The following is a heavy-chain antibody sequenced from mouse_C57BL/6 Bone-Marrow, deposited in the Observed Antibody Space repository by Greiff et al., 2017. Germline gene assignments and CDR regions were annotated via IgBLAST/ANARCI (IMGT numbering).Heavy chain of an antibody. CDR1: GFTFSDYY. J-gene: IGHJ4*01. V-gene: IGHV5-16*01. CDR2: INYGGSST. CDR3: ARDRASKGGAMDD. D-gene: IGHD3-3*01. Sequence: EVKVVESEGGLVQPGSSMKLSCTASGFTFSDYYMAWVRQVPEKGLEWVANINYGGSSTYYLDSLKSRFIISRDNAKNILYLQMSSLKSEDTAKYYCARDRASKGGAMDDWGPGTSVTVSS.